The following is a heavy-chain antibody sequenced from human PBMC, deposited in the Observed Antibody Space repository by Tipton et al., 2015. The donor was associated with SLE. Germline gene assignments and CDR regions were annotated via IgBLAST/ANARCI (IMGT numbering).Heavy chain of an antibody. CDR3: ARFLPPTVTH. Sequence: TLSLTCTVSGYSISSDYYWGRIRQPPGKGLEWIGSIYHSGSTHYNPSLKSRVSISVDTSKNQFSLKLSSVTAADTAIYYCARFLPPTVTHWGQGTLVTVSS. D-gene: IGHD4-17*01. J-gene: IGHJ4*02. CDR2: IYHSGST. CDR1: GYSISSDYY. V-gene: IGHV4-38-2*02.